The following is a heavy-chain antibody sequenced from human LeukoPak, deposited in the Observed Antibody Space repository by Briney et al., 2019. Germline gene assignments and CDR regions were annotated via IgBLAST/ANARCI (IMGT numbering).Heavy chain of an antibody. J-gene: IGHJ4*02. CDR2: ISWNSGSI. CDR1: GFTFDDYA. Sequence: PGRSLRLSCAASGFTFDDYAMHWVRQAPGKGLEWVSGISWNSGSIGYADSVKGRFTISRDNAKNSLYLQMNSLRAEDTAVYYCARGGSAAARLWDYWGQGTLVTVSS. CDR3: ARGGSAAARLWDY. V-gene: IGHV3-9*01. D-gene: IGHD6-6*01.